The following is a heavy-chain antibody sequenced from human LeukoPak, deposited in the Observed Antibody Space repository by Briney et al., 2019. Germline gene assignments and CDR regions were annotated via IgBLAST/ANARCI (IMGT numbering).Heavy chain of an antibody. J-gene: IGHJ4*02. CDR2: ISWNSGSI. CDR3: AKVASRYYYDSSGYSPLDY. Sequence: GGSLRLSCAASGFTFDDYAMHWVRQAPGKGLEWVSGISWNSGSIGYADSVKGRFTISRDNAKNSLYLQMNSLRAEDTALYYCAKVASRYYYDSSGYSPLDYWGQGTLVTVSS. D-gene: IGHD3-22*01. V-gene: IGHV3-9*01. CDR1: GFTFDDYA.